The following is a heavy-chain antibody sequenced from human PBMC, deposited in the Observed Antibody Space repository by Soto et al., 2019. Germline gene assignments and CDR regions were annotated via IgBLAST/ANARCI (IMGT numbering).Heavy chain of an antibody. D-gene: IGHD3-3*01. CDR2: ISWNSGSI. V-gene: IGHV3-9*01. CDR3: AKVGGWSGNAFDI. J-gene: IGHJ3*02. Sequence: EVQLVESGGGLVQPGRSLRLSCAASGFTFDDYAMHWVRQAPGKGLEWVSGISWNSGSIGYADSVKGRFTISRDNAKNSLYLQMNSLRAEDTALYYCAKVGGWSGNAFDIWGQGTMVTVSS. CDR1: GFTFDDYA.